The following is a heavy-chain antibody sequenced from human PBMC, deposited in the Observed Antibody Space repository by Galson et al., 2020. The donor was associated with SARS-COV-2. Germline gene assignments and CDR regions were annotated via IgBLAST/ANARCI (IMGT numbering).Heavy chain of an antibody. D-gene: IGHD3-9*01. CDR1: GFTFSGYA. J-gene: IGHJ3*02. CDR2: ISGSGGNT. Sequence: GGSLRLSCAASGFTFSGYAMTWVRQTPGKGLEWVSSISGSGGNTYYADSVKGRFTISRDNSQNTLSLQMNSLRAEDAAVYYCAKSGAYLDILAGFHNPFDIWGQGTLVTVSS. CDR3: AKSGAYLDILAGFHNPFDI. V-gene: IGHV3-23*01.